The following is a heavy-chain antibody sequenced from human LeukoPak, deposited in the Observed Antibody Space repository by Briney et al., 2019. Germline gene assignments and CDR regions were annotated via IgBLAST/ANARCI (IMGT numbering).Heavy chain of an antibody. V-gene: IGHV3-53*01. CDR1: GFTVSSNY. Sequence: GGSLRLSCAASGFTVSSNYMSWVRQAPGKGLEWVSVIYSGGSTYYADSVKGRFTISRDNSKNTLYLQMNSLRAEDTAVYYCARAWWFGEDAFDIWGQGTMVTVS. CDR2: IYSGGST. D-gene: IGHD3-10*01. J-gene: IGHJ3*02. CDR3: ARAWWFGEDAFDI.